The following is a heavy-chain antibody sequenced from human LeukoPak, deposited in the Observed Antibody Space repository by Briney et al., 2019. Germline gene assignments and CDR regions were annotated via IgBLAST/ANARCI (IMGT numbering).Heavy chain of an antibody. Sequence: GGSLRLSCAASGFSFGNSWMTWVRQAPGKGPEWVANINQDGSEIHYVDSVKGRFTISRDNAKNSLYLQMNSLRAEDSAVYYCARDLRGSGSYYNPYYYYYYMDVWGKGTTVTISS. V-gene: IGHV3-7*01. D-gene: IGHD3-10*01. CDR1: GFSFGNSW. J-gene: IGHJ6*03. CDR3: ARDLRGSGSYYNPYYYYYYMDV. CDR2: INQDGSEI.